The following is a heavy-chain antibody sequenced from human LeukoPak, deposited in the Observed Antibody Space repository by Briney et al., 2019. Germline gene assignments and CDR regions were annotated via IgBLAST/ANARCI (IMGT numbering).Heavy chain of an antibody. CDR2: MWYDGSNK. J-gene: IGHJ4*01. Sequence: HPGMPLRLSCAASGFTLSSYGMHWVRQAPGKGLEWVAVMWYDGSNKYYADSVKGRFTISRHNSKNTLYLQMNSLRAEDTAVYYCARDLHGDYVYWGQGTLVT. CDR3: ARDLHGDYVY. CDR1: GFTLSSYG. D-gene: IGHD4-17*01. V-gene: IGHV3-33*01.